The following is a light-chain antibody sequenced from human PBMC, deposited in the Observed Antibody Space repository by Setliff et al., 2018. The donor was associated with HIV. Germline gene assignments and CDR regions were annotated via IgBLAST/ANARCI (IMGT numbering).Light chain of an antibody. CDR3: ISYTSRITWI. V-gene: IGLV2-14*01. CDR1: SSDVGTYNA. CDR2: DVS. Sequence: QSALTQPASVSGSPGQSITISCTGTSSDVGTYNAVYWYQQHPGKAPKLMIYDVSTRPSGVSNRFSGPKSGNTASLTISGLQAEDEADYYCISYTSRITWIFGGGTKVTVL. J-gene: IGLJ2*01.